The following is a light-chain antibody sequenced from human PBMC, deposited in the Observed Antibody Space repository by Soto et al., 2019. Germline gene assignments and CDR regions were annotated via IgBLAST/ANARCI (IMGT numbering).Light chain of an antibody. CDR1: SSDVGGYNY. CDR2: DVS. Sequence: QSALTQPASVSGSPVQSITISCTGTSSDVGGYNYVSWYQQHPGKAPKLLIYDVSNRTSGVSNCFSGSKSGNTASLTISGLLAEYEADYYCRSYTSSSTLEVVCCGGTKLTVL. V-gene: IGLV2-14*01. J-gene: IGLJ2*01. CDR3: RSYTSSSTLEVV.